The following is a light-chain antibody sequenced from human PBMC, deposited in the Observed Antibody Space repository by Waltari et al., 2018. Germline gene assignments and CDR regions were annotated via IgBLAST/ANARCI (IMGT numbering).Light chain of an antibody. CDR2: SSN. CDR1: RSNIASNS. CDR3: AAWDDSLNGYV. Sequence: QSVLTQPPSASGTPGQRVTISCSGSRSNIASNSVNLYQHFPGTAPKLLIYSSNQRPSGVPDRFSGSKSGTSASLAISGLQSEDEADYYCAAWDDSLNGYVFGTGTTVTVL. J-gene: IGLJ1*01. V-gene: IGLV1-44*01.